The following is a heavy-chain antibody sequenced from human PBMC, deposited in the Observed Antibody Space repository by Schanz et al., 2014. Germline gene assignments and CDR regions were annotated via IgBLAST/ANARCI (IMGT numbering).Heavy chain of an antibody. J-gene: IGHJ3*02. V-gene: IGHV3-23*01. CDR1: GFTFTNYA. D-gene: IGHD3-10*01. CDR2: FNDGGVNK. CDR3: AKERFGELSAFDI. Sequence: DVHLLESGGGLVQPGGSLRLSCAASGFTFTNYAMSWVRQAPGKGLEWVSSFNDGGVNKYYTDSVKGRFTISSDNSKSTLYLQMSSLRAEDTAVYYCAKERFGELSAFDIWGQGTMVTVSS.